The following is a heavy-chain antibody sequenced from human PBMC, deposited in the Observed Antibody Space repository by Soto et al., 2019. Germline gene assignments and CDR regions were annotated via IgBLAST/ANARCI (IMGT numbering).Heavy chain of an antibody. CDR1: GFTLSGRS. Sequence: VQLVESGGGLVQPGGSLRLSCAASGFTLSGRSMHWVRQAPGKGLVWVSGIDNAGTDSTYADSVKGRFTSSRDNAKNMLYLQMNILRVEDTAVYYCARGWFGQDVWGKGTTVTVSS. D-gene: IGHD3-10*01. J-gene: IGHJ6*04. V-gene: IGHV3-74*01. CDR2: IDNAGTDS. CDR3: ARGWFGQDV.